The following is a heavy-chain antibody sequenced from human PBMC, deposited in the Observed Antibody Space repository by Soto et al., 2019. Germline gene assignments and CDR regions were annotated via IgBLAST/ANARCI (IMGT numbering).Heavy chain of an antibody. CDR3: TTDLTDYDGDEKDAFDI. CDR2: IKSKTDGGTT. CDR1: GFTFSNAW. V-gene: IGHV3-15*01. D-gene: IGHD4-17*01. J-gene: IGHJ3*02. Sequence: GGSLRLSCAASGFTFSNAWMSWVRQAPGKGLEWVDRIKSKTDGGTTDYAAPVKGRFTISRDDSKNTLYLQMNSLKTEDTAVYYCTTDLTDYDGDEKDAFDIWGQGTMVTVSS.